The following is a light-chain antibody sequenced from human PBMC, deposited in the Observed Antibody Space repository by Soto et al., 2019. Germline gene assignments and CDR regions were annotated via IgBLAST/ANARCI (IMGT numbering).Light chain of an antibody. CDR2: KAS. CDR1: QSISSW. CDR3: QHYNSYSDA. Sequence: IQGTRCASPLSQSVGSRFAIACGASQSISSWLAWYQQKPGKAPKLLIYKASTLKSGVPSRFSGSGSGTEFTLTISSLQPDDFATYYCQHYNSYSDAFGQGTKVDIK. J-gene: IGKJ1*01. V-gene: IGKV1-5*03.